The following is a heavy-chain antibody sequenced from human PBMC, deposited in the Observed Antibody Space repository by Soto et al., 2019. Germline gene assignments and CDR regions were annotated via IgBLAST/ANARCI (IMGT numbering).Heavy chain of an antibody. CDR2: IYYSGST. J-gene: IGHJ6*02. CDR1: GGSISSYY. D-gene: IGHD1-7*01. V-gene: IGHV4-59*01. CDR3: ARDGNWNYGYCYYGMDV. Sequence: PSETLSLTCTVSGGSISSYYWSWIRQPPGKGLEWIGYIYYSGSTNYNPSLKSRVTISVDTSKNQFSLKLSSVTAADTAVYYCARDGNWNYGYCYYGMDVWGQGTTVTVSS.